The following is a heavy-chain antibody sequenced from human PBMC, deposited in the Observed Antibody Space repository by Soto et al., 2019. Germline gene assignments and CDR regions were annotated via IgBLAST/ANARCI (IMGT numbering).Heavy chain of an antibody. J-gene: IGHJ3*02. V-gene: IGHV1-2*04. CDR1: GYTFTGYY. Sequence: ASVKVSCKASGYTFTGYYMHWVRQAPGQGLEWMGWINPNSGGTNYAQKFQGWVTMTRDTSISTAYMELSRLRSDDTAVYYCARTVGYCSGGSCYDYAFDIWGQGTMVTVS. D-gene: IGHD2-15*01. CDR2: INPNSGGT. CDR3: ARTVGYCSGGSCYDYAFDI.